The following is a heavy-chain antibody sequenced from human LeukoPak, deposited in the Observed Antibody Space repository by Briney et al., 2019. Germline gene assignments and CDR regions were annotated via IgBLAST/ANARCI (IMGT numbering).Heavy chain of an antibody. CDR1: GGSISSGGYY. Sequence: SETLSLTCTVSGGSISSGGYYWSWIRQHPGKDLEWIGYIYYSGSTNYNPSLKSRVTMSVDTSKNQFSLKLSSVTAADTAVYYCASLDYGGNSRWGQGTLVTVSS. CDR3: ASLDYGGNSR. J-gene: IGHJ4*02. V-gene: IGHV4-61*08. D-gene: IGHD4-23*01. CDR2: IYYSGST.